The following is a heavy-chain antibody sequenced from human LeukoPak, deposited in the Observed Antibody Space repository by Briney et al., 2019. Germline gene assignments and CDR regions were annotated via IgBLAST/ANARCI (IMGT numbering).Heavy chain of an antibody. V-gene: IGHV4-4*02. J-gene: IGHJ4*02. CDR2: IYHSGST. Sequence: SETLSLTCAVSGGSISSSNWWSWVRPPPGKGLEWIGEIYHSGSTNYNPSLKSRVTISVDKSKNQFSLKLSSVTAADTAVYYCASLTYYDILTGSGGFDYWGQGTLVTVSS. D-gene: IGHD3-9*01. CDR3: ASLTYYDILTGSGGFDY. CDR1: GGSISSSNW.